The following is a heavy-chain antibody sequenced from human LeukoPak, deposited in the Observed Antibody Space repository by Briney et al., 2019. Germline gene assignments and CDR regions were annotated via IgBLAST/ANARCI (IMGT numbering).Heavy chain of an antibody. CDR2: ISSSSSTI. Sequence: GGSLRLSCAASGFTFSSYSMNWVRQAPGKGLEWVSYISSSSSTIYYADSVKGRFTISRDNAKNSLYLQMNSLRAEDTAVYYCARDSYGLGYWGQGTLATVSS. CDR3: ARDSYGLGY. D-gene: IGHD5-18*01. V-gene: IGHV3-48*01. J-gene: IGHJ4*02. CDR1: GFTFSSYS.